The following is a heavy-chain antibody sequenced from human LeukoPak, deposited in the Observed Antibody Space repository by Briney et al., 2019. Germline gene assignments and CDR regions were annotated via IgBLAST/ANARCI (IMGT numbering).Heavy chain of an antibody. V-gene: IGHV3-30*04. D-gene: IGHD3-22*01. J-gene: IGHJ3*02. CDR3: ARDLSGSDQTNDAFDI. CDR2: ISYDGSNK. CDR1: GFTFSSYA. Sequence: PGGSLRLSCAASGFTFSSYAMHWVRQAPGKGLEWVAVISYDGSNKYYADSVKGRFTISRDNSKNTLYLQMNSLRAEDTAVYYCARDLSGSDQTNDAFDIWGQGTMVTVSS.